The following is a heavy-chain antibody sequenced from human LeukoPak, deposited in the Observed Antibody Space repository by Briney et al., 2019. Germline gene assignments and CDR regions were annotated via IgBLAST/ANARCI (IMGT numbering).Heavy chain of an antibody. D-gene: IGHD3-3*01. V-gene: IGHV3-23*01. Sequence: PEGSLRLSCAASGFTFSNYAMSWVRQTPGKGLEWVSTFSNTGSTYYADSVRGRFTISRDNSKDTLYLHMKSLRADDTAIYYCVKDFYDFWSGFDYWGQGALVTVSS. J-gene: IGHJ4*02. CDR1: GFTFSNYA. CDR3: VKDFYDFWSGFDY. CDR2: FSNTGST.